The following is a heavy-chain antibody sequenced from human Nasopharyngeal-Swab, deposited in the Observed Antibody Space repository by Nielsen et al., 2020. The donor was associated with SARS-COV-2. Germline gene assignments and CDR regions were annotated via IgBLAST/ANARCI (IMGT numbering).Heavy chain of an antibody. D-gene: IGHD5-18*01. J-gene: IGHJ4*02. CDR2: IYYSGST. V-gene: IGHV4-39*07. Sequence: SETLSLTCTVSGGSISSSSYYWGWIRQPPGKGLEWIGSIYYSGSTNYNPSLKSRVTISVDTSKNQFSLKLSSVTAADTAVYYCARRGRGYSYGLLDYWGQGTLVTVSS. CDR3: ARRGRGYSYGLLDY. CDR1: GGSISSSSYY.